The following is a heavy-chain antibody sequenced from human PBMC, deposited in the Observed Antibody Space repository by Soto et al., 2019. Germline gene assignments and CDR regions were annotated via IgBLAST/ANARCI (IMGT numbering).Heavy chain of an antibody. Sequence: PGGSLRLSCAASGFTFSSYAMSWVRQAPGKGLEWVSAISGSGGSTYYADSVKGRFTISRDNSKNTLYLQMNSLRAEDTAVYYRAKDEDIVVVPAAMLLSKSWGQGTLVTVSS. CDR2: ISGSGGST. V-gene: IGHV3-23*01. D-gene: IGHD2-2*01. CDR3: AKDEDIVVVPAAMLLSKS. CDR1: GFTFSSYA. J-gene: IGHJ4*02.